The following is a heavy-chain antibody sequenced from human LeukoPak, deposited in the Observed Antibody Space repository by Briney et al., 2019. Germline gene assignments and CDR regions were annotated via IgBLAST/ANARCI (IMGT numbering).Heavy chain of an antibody. CDR1: GYTFTSYG. D-gene: IGHD6-19*01. Sequence: ASVKVSCKASGYTFTSYGISWVRQAPEQGLEWMGWISAYNGNTNYAQKLQGRVTMTTDTSTSTAYMELRSLRSDDTAVCYCARESDSSGWNYYYYGMDVWGQGTTVTVSS. J-gene: IGHJ6*02. CDR3: ARESDSSGWNYYYYGMDV. V-gene: IGHV1-18*01. CDR2: ISAYNGNT.